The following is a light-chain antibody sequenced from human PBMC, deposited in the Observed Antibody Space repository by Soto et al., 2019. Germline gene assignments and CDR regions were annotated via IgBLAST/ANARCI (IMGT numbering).Light chain of an antibody. Sequence: QSVLTQPASVSGSPGQSITISCTGTSSDVGGHNYVSWYQQHPGKAPKLMIYEVNNRPSGVSDRFSGSKAGNTASLTISGLQAEDEADYYCSSFTSSTTLVVFGGGTNLTVL. CDR1: SSDVGGHNY. V-gene: IGLV2-14*01. CDR3: SSFTSSTTLVV. CDR2: EVN. J-gene: IGLJ2*01.